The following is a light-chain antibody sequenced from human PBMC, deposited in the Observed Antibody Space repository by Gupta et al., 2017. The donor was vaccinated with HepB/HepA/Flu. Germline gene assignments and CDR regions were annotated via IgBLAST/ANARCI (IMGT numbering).Light chain of an antibody. CDR2: AAS. Sequence: DIQMTQSPYSLSASVGDRVTITYRASQSITNYLNWYQQKPGKAPKLLIYAASSLQGGVPSRFSGSGSGTDFTLTITSLQPEDSATYYCQQSYSSPLTFGGGTKVEIK. CDR3: QQSYSSPLT. CDR1: QSITNY. V-gene: IGKV1-39*01. J-gene: IGKJ4*01.